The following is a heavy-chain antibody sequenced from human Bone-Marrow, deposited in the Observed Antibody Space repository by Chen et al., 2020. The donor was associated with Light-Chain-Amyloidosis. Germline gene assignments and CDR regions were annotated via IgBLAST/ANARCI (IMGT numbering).Heavy chain of an antibody. V-gene: IGHV3-15*01. CDR3: TTPTGNWNYNGMDV. J-gene: IGHJ6*02. CDR2: IKSKSDGGTT. Sequence: EVQLVESGGGLVKPGGSLRLPCAASGITFSNAWMSWVRQAPGKGLEWVGRIKSKSDGGTTDYTAPVKGRFTISRDDSKNTLYLQMNSLRTEDTAVYYCTTPTGNWNYNGMDVWGQGTTVTVSS. D-gene: IGHD1-1*01. CDR1: GITFSNAW.